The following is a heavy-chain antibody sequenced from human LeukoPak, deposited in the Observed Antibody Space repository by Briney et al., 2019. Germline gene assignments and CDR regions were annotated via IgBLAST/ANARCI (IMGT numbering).Heavy chain of an antibody. CDR2: ISTAGDT. Sequence: GGSLRLSCASSGFTFSNYDMLWVRDAAGKGLEWVSAISTAGDTYYPGSEKGRFTISRDNAKNSLYLQMRGLRVDDTAVYYCVRAPPATGWLVDHWGQGTLVTVSS. J-gene: IGHJ4*02. V-gene: IGHV3-13*04. CDR3: VRAPPATGWLVDH. D-gene: IGHD6-19*01. CDR1: GFTFSNYD.